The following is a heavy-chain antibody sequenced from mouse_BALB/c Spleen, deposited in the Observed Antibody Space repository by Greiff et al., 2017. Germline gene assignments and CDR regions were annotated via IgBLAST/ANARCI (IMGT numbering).Heavy chain of an antibody. CDR1: GYAFTNYL. Sequence: QVQLQQSGAELVRPGTSVKVSCKASGYAFTNYLIEWVKQRPGQGLEWIGVINPGSGGTNYNEKFKGKATLTADKSSSTAYMQLSSLTSDDSAVYFCARRIHGAMDDWGQGTSVTVSS. V-gene: IGHV1-54*01. J-gene: IGHJ4*01. CDR2: INPGSGGT. CDR3: ARRIHGAMDD.